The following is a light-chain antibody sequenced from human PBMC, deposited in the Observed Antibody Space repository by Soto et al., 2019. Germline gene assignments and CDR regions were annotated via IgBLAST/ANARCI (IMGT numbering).Light chain of an antibody. J-gene: IGLJ2*01. Sequence: QSVLTQPPSVSAAPGQKVTISCSGSSSNIGNNYVSWYQQLPGTAPKLLIYDSNKRPLGIPDRFSGSKSGTSATLDITGLQTGDEADYYCATWDSSLTGEVFGGGTKLTVL. V-gene: IGLV1-51*01. CDR1: SSNIGNNY. CDR2: DSN. CDR3: ATWDSSLTGEV.